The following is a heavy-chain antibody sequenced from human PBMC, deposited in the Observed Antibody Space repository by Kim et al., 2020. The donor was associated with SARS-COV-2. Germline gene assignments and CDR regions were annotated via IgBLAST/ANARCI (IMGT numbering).Heavy chain of an antibody. Sequence: NNAKKLQGRVTMTTDTSTSTAYMELRSLRSDDTAVYYCARAKQVAVAGKHWGQGTLVTVSS. CDR3: ARAKQVAVAGKH. D-gene: IGHD6-19*01. J-gene: IGHJ1*01. V-gene: IGHV1-18*01.